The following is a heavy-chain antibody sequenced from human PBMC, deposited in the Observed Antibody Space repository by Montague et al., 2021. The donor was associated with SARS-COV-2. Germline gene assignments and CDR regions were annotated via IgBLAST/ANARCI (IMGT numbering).Heavy chain of an antibody. D-gene: IGHD3-22*01. CDR2: IYHYGSA. V-gene: IGHV4-4*08. CDR1: GGSISSSY. Sequence: SETLSLTCSVSGGSISSSYWSWIRQPPGKGLEWIGYIYHYGSAKYNPSLKSRVTISVDTSKNQFSLKLSSVAAADTAVYYCASPTYYYDSSGSDAFDIWGQGTMVTVSS. J-gene: IGHJ3*02. CDR3: ASPTYYYDSSGSDAFDI.